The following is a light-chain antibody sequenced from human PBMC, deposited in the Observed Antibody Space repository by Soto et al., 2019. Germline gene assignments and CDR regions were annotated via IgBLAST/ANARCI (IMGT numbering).Light chain of an antibody. CDR3: QQYNNWPLT. Sequence: EIVMTQSPATLSVSPGERATLSCRASQSVSSNLAWYQQKPGQAPRLLIYGASTRATGISARFSDSGSGTEFTLTISSLQSEDFAVYYCQQYNNWPLTFGQGTRLEIK. V-gene: IGKV3-15*01. CDR2: GAS. CDR1: QSVSSN. J-gene: IGKJ5*01.